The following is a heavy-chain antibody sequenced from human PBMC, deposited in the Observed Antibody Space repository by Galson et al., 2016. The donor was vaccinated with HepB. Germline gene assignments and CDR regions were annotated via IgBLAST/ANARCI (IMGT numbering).Heavy chain of an antibody. CDR2: MNPNSGNT. J-gene: IGHJ4*02. D-gene: IGHD1-26*01. CDR1: GYTFTSYD. Sequence: SVKVSCKASGYTFTSYDINWVRQATGQGLEWMGWMNPNSGNTGFVQKFQGRVTMTRNTSISTAYMELSSLRSEDTAIYYCARGLRVGSTDPAYWCQGTLVTVSS. V-gene: IGHV1-8*01. CDR3: ARGLRVGSTDPAY.